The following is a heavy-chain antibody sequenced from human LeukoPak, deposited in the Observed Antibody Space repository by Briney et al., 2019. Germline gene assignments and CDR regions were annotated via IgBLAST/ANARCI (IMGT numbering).Heavy chain of an antibody. CDR2: ISGSGAIT. D-gene: IGHD3-9*01. CDR1: GFTFSSYA. V-gene: IGHV3-23*01. Sequence: GGSLRLSCAASGFTFSSYAMSWVRQAPGKGLEWVSAISGSGAITYYADSVKGRSTISRDNSKNTLYLQMNSLRAEDTAVYYCAKRLTGYYYIDSWGQGTLVTVSS. J-gene: IGHJ4*02. CDR3: AKRLTGYYYIDS.